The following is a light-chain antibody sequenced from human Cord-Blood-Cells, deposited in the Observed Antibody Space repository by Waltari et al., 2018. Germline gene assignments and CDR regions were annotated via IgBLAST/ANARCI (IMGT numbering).Light chain of an antibody. V-gene: IGLV2-23*01. Sequence: QSALTQPASVSGSPGQSITISCTGTSSDVGRYNLVSWYQQHPGKAPKRMIYEGSKRPSGVSNRFSGSKSGNTASLTISGLQAEDEADYYCCSYAGSSYVFGTGTKVTVL. CDR2: EGS. CDR1: SSDVGRYNL. J-gene: IGLJ1*01. CDR3: CSYAGSSYV.